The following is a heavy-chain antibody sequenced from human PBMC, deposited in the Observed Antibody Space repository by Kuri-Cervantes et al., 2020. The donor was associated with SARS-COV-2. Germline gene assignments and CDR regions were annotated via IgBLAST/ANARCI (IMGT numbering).Heavy chain of an antibody. Sequence: GGSLRLSCAASGFTFSSYAMHWVRQAPGKGLEWVAVISYDGSNKYYADSVKGRFTISRDNSKNTLYLQMNSLRAEDTAVYYCARESPPVGSSYWGDLGDNWGQGTMVTVSS. J-gene: IGHJ3*02. CDR2: ISYDGSNK. CDR1: GFTFSSYA. CDR3: ARESPPVGSSYWGDLGDN. V-gene: IGHV3-30-3*01. D-gene: IGHD6-13*01.